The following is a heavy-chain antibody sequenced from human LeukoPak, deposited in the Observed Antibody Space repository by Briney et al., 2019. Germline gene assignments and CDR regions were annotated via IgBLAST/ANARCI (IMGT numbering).Heavy chain of an antibody. Sequence: GASVKVSCKASGYTFTSYDINWVRQATGQGLEWMGWMNPNSGNTGYAQKFQGRVTMTRNTSISTAYMELSSLRSEDTAVYYCARGFFKGRLRLFDIWGQGTMVTVSS. V-gene: IGHV1-8*01. CDR3: ARGFFKGRLRLFDI. D-gene: IGHD4-17*01. CDR1: GYTFTSYD. CDR2: MNPNSGNT. J-gene: IGHJ3*02.